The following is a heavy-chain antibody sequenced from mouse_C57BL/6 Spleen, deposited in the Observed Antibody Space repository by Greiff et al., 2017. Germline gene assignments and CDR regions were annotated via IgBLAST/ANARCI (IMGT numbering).Heavy chain of an antibody. V-gene: IGHV10-1*01. J-gene: IGHJ2*01. CDR2: IRSKSNNYAT. CDR3: VREDDDAPSY. CDR1: GFSFNTYA. Sequence: ELQLVESGGGLVQPKGSLKLSCAASGFSFNTYAMNWVRQAPGKGLEWVARIRSKSNNYATYYADSVKDRFTISRDDSESMLYLQMNNLKTEDTAMYYCVREDDDAPSYWGQGTTLTVSS. D-gene: IGHD2-3*01.